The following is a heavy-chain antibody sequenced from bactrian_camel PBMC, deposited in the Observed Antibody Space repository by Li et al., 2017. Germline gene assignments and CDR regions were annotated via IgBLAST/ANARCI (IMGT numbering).Heavy chain of an antibody. CDR1: DDANEFEW. CDR3: AAPLTQRKRGGFVRCPDEYNY. J-gene: IGHJ4*01. CDR2: IDRDGRT. V-gene: IGHV3S53*01. Sequence: QLVESGGGEGEAGVSQRLSCVVTDDANEFEWIGWFRPDDKGERAGVAVIDRDGRTGYDDSVKDRFTISRDVSKNTLYLQMNSLTPEDTAIYYCAAPLTQRKRGGFVRCPDEYNYWGQGTQVTVS. D-gene: IGHD1*01.